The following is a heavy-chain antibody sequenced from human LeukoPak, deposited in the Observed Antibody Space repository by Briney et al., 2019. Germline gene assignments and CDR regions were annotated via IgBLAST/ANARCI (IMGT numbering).Heavy chain of an antibody. D-gene: IGHD6-13*01. J-gene: IGHJ3*02. CDR1: GGSISSYY. CDR3: ARDSLLLAAAGPMPHRDEDHDAFDI. V-gene: IGHV4-59*01. CDR2: IYYSGST. Sequence: ASETLSLTCTVSGGSISSYYWSWIRQPPGKGLEWIGYIYYSGSTNYNPSLKSRVTISVDTSKNQFSLKLSSVTAADTAVYYCARDSLLLAAAGPMPHRDEDHDAFDIWGQGTMVTVSS.